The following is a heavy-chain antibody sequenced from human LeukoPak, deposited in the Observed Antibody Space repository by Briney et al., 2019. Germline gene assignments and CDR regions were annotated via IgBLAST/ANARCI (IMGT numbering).Heavy chain of an antibody. J-gene: IGHJ6*03. V-gene: IGHV1-8*02. Sequence: ASVKVSCKASGYTFTSYYMHWVRQAPGQGLEWMGWMNPNSGNTGYAQKFQGRVTMTRNTSISTAYMELSSLRSEDTAVYYCARGHVLRYFDWLFHYYYYYMDVWGKGITVTISS. D-gene: IGHD3-9*01. CDR1: GYTFTSYY. CDR3: ARGHVLRYFDWLFHYYYYYMDV. CDR2: MNPNSGNT.